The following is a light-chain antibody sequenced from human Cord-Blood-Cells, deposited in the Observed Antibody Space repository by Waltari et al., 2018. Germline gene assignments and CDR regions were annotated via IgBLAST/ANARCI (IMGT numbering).Light chain of an antibody. CDR1: SSDVGGYNY. Sequence: QSALTQSASVSGSPGQSITISCTGTSSDVGGYNYVSWYQQHPGKAPKLMIYDVSNRSSGVSNRFSGSKSGNTASLTISGLQAEDEADYYCSSYTSSSTVFGGGTKLTVL. J-gene: IGLJ2*01. CDR2: DVS. V-gene: IGLV2-14*01. CDR3: SSYTSSSTV.